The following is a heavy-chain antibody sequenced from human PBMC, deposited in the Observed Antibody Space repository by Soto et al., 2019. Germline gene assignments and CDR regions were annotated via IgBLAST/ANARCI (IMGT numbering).Heavy chain of an antibody. CDR1: GYTFTSYG. CDR3: ARVYAYYDSSGYRRDDAFDI. J-gene: IGHJ3*02. Sequence: GASVKVSCKASGYTFTSYGISWVRQAPGQGLEWMGRISAYNGNTNYAQKLQGRVTMTTDTSTSTAYMELRSLRSDDTAVYYCARVYAYYDSSGYRRDDAFDIWGQGTMVTVSS. D-gene: IGHD3-22*01. CDR2: ISAYNGNT. V-gene: IGHV1-18*01.